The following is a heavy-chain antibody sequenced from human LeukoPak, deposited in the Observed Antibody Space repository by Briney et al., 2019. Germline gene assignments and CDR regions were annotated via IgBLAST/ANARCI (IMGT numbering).Heavy chain of an antibody. Sequence: SETLSLTCTVSGGSVSSGRYYWGWIRQPPGKGLEWIGYIYYSGSTNYNPSLKSQVTISVDTSKNQFSLKLSSVTAADTAVYYCARGDLWVPNELEYYYGMDVWGQGTTVTVSS. V-gene: IGHV4-61*01. J-gene: IGHJ6*02. D-gene: IGHD1-1*01. CDR1: GGSVSSGRYY. CDR2: IYYSGST. CDR3: ARGDLWVPNELEYYYGMDV.